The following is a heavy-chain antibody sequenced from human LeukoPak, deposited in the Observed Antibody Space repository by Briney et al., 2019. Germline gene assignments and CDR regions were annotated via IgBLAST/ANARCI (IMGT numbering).Heavy chain of an antibody. D-gene: IGHD1-26*01. J-gene: IGHJ6*02. CDR2: ISGSDGGT. Sequence: PGGSLRLSCAASGFTLSSSGMSWVRQAPGEGLEWVSTISGSDGGTYYADSVKGRFTISRDNSKNTLYLQMNSLRAEETAVYYCAKGEVGASYSHYYGLDVWGQGTTVTVSS. V-gene: IGHV3-23*01. CDR1: GFTLSSSG. CDR3: AKGEVGASYSHYYGLDV.